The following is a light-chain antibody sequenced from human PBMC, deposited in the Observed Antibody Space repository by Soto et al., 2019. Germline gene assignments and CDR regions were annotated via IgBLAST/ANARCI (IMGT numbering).Light chain of an antibody. J-gene: IGKJ1*01. Sequence: EIVMTQSPATLSASPGERATLSCRASQSVSSNLAWYQQKPGQAPRLLIYGASTRAIGIPARFSGSGSGTEFTLTISSLQSEDFATYFCQQYDSFSTFGQGTKVEIK. V-gene: IGKV3-15*01. CDR2: GAS. CDR1: QSVSSN. CDR3: QQYDSFST.